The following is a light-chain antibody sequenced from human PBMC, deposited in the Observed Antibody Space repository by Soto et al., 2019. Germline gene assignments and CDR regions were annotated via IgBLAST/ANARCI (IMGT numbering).Light chain of an antibody. CDR2: DVS. CDR3: CSYAGSYFYV. V-gene: IGLV2-11*01. Sequence: QSVLTQPRSVSGSPGQSVTISCTGTSSDVGGYNYVSWYQQHPGKAPNLMIYDVSKRPSGVPDRFSGSKSGNTASLTISGLQAEDEADYYCCSYAGSYFYVFGTGTKLTVL. CDR1: SSDVGGYNY. J-gene: IGLJ1*01.